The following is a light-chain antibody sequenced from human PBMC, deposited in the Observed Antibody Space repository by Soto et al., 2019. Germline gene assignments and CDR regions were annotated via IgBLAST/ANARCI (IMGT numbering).Light chain of an antibody. CDR2: EAS. CDR3: QQYNIYWT. Sequence: DIPMTQSPSTLSAFVGDRVSITCRASQTVLSSLAWYQQKPGKAPKLLIYEASSLESGVPSRFGGSGSGTEFTLTITSLQPDEFATYYCQQYNIYWTFGQGTKVEMK. V-gene: IGKV1-5*03. J-gene: IGKJ1*01. CDR1: QTVLSS.